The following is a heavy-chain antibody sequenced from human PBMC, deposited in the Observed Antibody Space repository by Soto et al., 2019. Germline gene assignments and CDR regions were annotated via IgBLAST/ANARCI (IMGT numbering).Heavy chain of an antibody. J-gene: IGHJ4*02. CDR2: INHSGST. CDR1: GGSFSGYY. CDR3: ARERPSGWYGRNFDY. D-gene: IGHD6-19*01. Sequence: SETLSLTCAVYGGSFSGYYWSWIRQPPGKGLEWIGEINHSGSTNYNPSLKSRVTISVDTSKNQFSLKLSSVTAADTAVYYCARERPSGWYGRNFDYWGQGTLVTVSS. V-gene: IGHV4-34*01.